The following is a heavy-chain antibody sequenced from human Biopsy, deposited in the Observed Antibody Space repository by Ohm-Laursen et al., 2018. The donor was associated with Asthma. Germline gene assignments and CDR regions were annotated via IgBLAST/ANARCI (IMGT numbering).Heavy chain of an antibody. V-gene: IGHV4-59*11. J-gene: IGHJ5*02. CDR2: VSHTGST. D-gene: IGHD2-15*01. CDR3: ARLADCSGGACYSYGWFDP. Sequence: SETLSLTCTVSRGSIRSHDWTWIRLPPGKGLEYIGDVSHTGSTNYNPSLKSRVTMSLDTSKNQFSLRLTSVTPADTAVYYCARLADCSGGACYSYGWFDPWGQGTRVTVSS. CDR1: RGSIRSHD.